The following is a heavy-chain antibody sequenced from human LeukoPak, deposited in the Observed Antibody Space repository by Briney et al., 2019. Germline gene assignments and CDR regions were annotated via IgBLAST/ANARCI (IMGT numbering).Heavy chain of an antibody. V-gene: IGHV1-18*01. D-gene: IGHD3-10*01. CDR3: ARVANWNDPWYYGSGSYYGEY. CDR2: ISAYNGNT. Sequence: GASVKVSCKASGYTFTSYGISWVRQAPGQGLEWMGWISAYNGNTNYAQKLQGRVTMTTDTSTSTAYMELRSLRSDDTAVYYCARVANWNDPWYYGSGSYYGEYWGQGTLVTVSS. CDR1: GYTFTSYG. J-gene: IGHJ4*02.